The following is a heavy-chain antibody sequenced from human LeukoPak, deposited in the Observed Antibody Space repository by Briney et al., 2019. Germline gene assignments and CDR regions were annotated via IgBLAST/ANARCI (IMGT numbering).Heavy chain of an antibody. CDR1: GGSISSYY. CDR3: ARHGWSSSWYQSYYYYYGMDV. CDR2: IYYSGST. D-gene: IGHD6-13*01. Sequence: SETLSLTCTVSGGSISSYYWSWIRQPPGKGLEWIGYIYYSGSTNYNPSLKSRVTISVDTSKNQFSLKLSSVTAADTAVYYCARHGWSSSWYQSYYYYYGMDVWGQGTTVTVSS. V-gene: IGHV4-59*08. J-gene: IGHJ6*02.